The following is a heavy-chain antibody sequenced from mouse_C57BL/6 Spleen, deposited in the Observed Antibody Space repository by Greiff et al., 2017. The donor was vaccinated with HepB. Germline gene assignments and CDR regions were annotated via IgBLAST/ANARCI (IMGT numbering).Heavy chain of an antibody. Sequence: DVKLQESGPGLVKPSQSLSLTCSVTGYSITSGYYWNWIRQFPGNKLEWMGYISYDGSNNYNPSLKNRISITRDTSKNQFFLKLNSVTTEDTATYYCARQLRLRPFAYWGQGTLVTVSA. CDR1: GYSITSGYY. V-gene: IGHV3-6*01. CDR3: ARQLRLRPFAY. J-gene: IGHJ3*01. CDR2: ISYDGSN. D-gene: IGHD3-2*02.